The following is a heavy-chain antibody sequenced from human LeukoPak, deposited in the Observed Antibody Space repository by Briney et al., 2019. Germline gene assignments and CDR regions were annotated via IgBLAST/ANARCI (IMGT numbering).Heavy chain of an antibody. J-gene: IGHJ2*01. Sequence: GASVKVSCKASGYTFTSYYMHWVRQAPGQGLEWMGITNPSGGSTSYAQKFQGRVTMTRDTSTSTVYMELSSLRSEDTAVYYCARGGGVGATMPFYWYFDLWGRGTLVTVSS. CDR2: TNPSGGST. V-gene: IGHV1-46*01. D-gene: IGHD1-26*01. CDR1: GYTFTSYY. CDR3: ARGGGVGATMPFYWYFDL.